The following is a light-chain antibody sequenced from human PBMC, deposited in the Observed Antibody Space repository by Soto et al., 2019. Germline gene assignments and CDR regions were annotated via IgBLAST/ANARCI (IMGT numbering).Light chain of an antibody. Sequence: EIVLTQSPGTLSLSPGGSAALSCRASQSVTGNYLVWYRQKPGQAPRLLMYAISSRAAGIPDRFSGSGSGTDFTLTITRLEPEDSAVYYCQQHSISPWTFGQGTRVEV. J-gene: IGKJ1*01. CDR2: AIS. CDR3: QQHSISPWT. V-gene: IGKV3-20*01. CDR1: QSVTGNY.